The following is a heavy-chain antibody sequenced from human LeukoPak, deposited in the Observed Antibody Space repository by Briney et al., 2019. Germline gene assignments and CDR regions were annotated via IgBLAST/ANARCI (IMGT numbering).Heavy chain of an antibody. J-gene: IGHJ4*02. D-gene: IGHD6-13*01. Sequence: GASVKVSCKASGYTFTSYGISWVRQAPGQGLEWMGWISAYNGNTNYAQKLQGRVTMTTDTSTSTAYMELRSLRSDDTAVYYCARDWHSSSWSEDIDYWGQGTLVTVSS. CDR3: ARDWHSSSWSEDIDY. CDR2: ISAYNGNT. CDR1: GYTFTSYG. V-gene: IGHV1-18*01.